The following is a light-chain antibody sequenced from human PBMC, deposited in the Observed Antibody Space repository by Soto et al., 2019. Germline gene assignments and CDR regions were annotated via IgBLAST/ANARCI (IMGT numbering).Light chain of an antibody. J-gene: IGKJ1*01. CDR1: QSISNR. V-gene: IGKV3-15*01. Sequence: EIMMTQSPATLSVSPGERATLSCRASQSISNRLAWSQQKPGQTPRLLSYGASTRTTDIPTRFSGGGSGTEFTLTISSLQSDDLSVYYCQQYSDWPWTFGQGTKVELK. CDR2: GAS. CDR3: QQYSDWPWT.